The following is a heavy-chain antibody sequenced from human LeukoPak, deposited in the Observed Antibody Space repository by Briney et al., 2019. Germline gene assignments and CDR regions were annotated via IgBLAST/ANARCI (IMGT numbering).Heavy chain of an antibody. CDR2: IYHSGSA. CDR3: ARVRDGYNDAYDI. J-gene: IGHJ3*02. Sequence: SGPTLVKPTQTLTLTCTFSGFSLTTSGVGVGWIRQSPGKGLEWIGTIYHSGSAYYNPSLKSRVTISVDTSKNQFSLKLTSVTAADTAVYYCARVRDGYNDAYDIWGQGTMVTVSS. CDR1: GFSLTTSGV. D-gene: IGHD5-24*01. V-gene: IGHV4-39*07.